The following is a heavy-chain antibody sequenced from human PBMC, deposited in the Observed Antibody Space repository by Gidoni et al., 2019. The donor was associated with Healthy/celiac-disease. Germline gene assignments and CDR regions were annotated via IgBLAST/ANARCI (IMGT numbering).Heavy chain of an antibody. CDR2: IWYEGSNK. J-gene: IGHJ5*02. D-gene: IGHD6-13*01. V-gene: IGHV3-33*01. CDR1: GFTFSRYG. CDR3: ARDNILAAAGSNWCDP. Sequence: QVQLVESGGGVVQPGRSLRLSCAASGFTFSRYGMHWVRQAPGKGLEWVAVIWYEGSNKYYADSVKGRLTISRDNSKNTLYLQMNSLRAEDTAVYYWARDNILAAAGSNWCDPWGQGTLVTVSS.